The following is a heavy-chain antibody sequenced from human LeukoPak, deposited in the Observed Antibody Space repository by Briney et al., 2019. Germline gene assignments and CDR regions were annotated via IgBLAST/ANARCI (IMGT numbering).Heavy chain of an antibody. Sequence: GESLNISCKGSGYSFTSYWIGWVRQMPGKGLEWMGIIYPGDSDTRYRPSFRGQVTISADKSISTAYLQWSSLKASDTAMYYCVLGYCTNGVCSAGYSGYGFIDYWGQGTLVTVSS. CDR2: IYPGDSDT. V-gene: IGHV5-51*01. J-gene: IGHJ4*02. D-gene: IGHD2-8*01. CDR3: VLGYCTNGVCSAGYSGYGFIDY. CDR1: GYSFTSYW.